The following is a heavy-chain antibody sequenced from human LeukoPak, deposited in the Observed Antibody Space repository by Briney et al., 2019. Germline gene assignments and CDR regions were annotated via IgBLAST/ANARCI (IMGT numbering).Heavy chain of an antibody. CDR1: GGSISSYY. D-gene: IGHD5-12*01. J-gene: IGHJ4*02. Sequence: SETLSLTCTVSGGSISSYYWSWIRQPPGKGLEWIGYIYYSGGTNYNPSLKSRVTISVDTSKNQFSLKLSSVTAADTAVYYCARVSGYDWESFYDYWGQGILVTVSS. CDR3: ARVSGYDWESFYDY. V-gene: IGHV4-59*01. CDR2: IYYSGGT.